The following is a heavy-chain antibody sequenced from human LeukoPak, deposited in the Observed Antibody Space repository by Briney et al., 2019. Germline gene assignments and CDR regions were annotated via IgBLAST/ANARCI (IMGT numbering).Heavy chain of an antibody. CDR1: GGSISSGGYY. CDR2: IYHSGSA. CDR3: ARKKSSTNRMGFDP. V-gene: IGHV4-30-2*01. D-gene: IGHD2-2*01. Sequence: SETLSLTCTVSGGSISSGGYYWSWIRQPPGKGLEWIGYIYHSGSAYYNPSLKSRVTISVDTSKNQFSLKLSSVTAADTAVYYCARKKSSTNRMGFDPWGQGTLVTVSS. J-gene: IGHJ5*02.